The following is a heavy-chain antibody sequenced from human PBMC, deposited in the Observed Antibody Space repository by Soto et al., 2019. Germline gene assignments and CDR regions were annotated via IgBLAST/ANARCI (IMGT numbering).Heavy chain of an antibody. J-gene: IGHJ4*02. D-gene: IGHD3-9*01. CDR3: ARQILTGQQPTYYFDY. Sequence: PSETLSLTCTVSGGSISSYYWSWIRQPPGKGLEWIGYIYYSGSTNYNPSLKSRVTISVDTSKNQFSLKLSSVTAADTAVYYCARQILTGQQPTYYFDYWGQGTLVTVSS. V-gene: IGHV4-59*08. CDR2: IYYSGST. CDR1: GGSISSYY.